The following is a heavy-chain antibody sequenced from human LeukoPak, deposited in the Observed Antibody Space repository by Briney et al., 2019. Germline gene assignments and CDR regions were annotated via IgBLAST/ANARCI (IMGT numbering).Heavy chain of an antibody. V-gene: IGHV4-38-2*01. CDR1: GYPISSGYY. Sequence: KSSETLSLTCAVSGYPISSGYYWGWIRQPPGKGLEWIGSIYHSGSTYYNPSLKSRVTISVDTSKNQFSLKLSSVTAADTAVYYCANGAGDPYFDYWGQGTLVTVSS. CDR3: ANGAGDPYFDY. J-gene: IGHJ4*02. D-gene: IGHD7-27*01. CDR2: IYHSGST.